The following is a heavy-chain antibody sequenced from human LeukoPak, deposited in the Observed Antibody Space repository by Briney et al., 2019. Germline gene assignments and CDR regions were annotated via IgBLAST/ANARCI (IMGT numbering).Heavy chain of an antibody. CDR3: ARDIPNPTNMVRGVIISGY. D-gene: IGHD3-10*01. CDR1: GGTFSSYA. CDR2: IIPILGIA. V-gene: IGHV1-69*04. Sequence: SVKVSCKASGGTFSSYAISWVRQAPGQGLEWMGRIIPILGIANYAQKFQGRVTITTDKSTSTAYMELSSLRSEDTAVYYCARDIPNPTNMVRGVIISGYWGQGTLVTVSS. J-gene: IGHJ4*02.